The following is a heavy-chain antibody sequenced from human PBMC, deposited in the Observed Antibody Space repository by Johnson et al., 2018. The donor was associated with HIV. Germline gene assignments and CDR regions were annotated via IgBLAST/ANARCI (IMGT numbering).Heavy chain of an antibody. D-gene: IGHD1-26*01. Sequence: VQLVESGGGLVQPGGSLRLSCAASGFTFSSYWMSWVRQAPGKGLEWVSVIYSGGSIYYADSVKGRFSISRDNSKNTLYLQMNSLRVEDTAVYYCAREGAWEVRPGAFDIWGQGTMVTVSS. CDR1: GFTFSSYW. CDR2: IYSGGSI. J-gene: IGHJ3*02. V-gene: IGHV3-66*01. CDR3: AREGAWEVRPGAFDI.